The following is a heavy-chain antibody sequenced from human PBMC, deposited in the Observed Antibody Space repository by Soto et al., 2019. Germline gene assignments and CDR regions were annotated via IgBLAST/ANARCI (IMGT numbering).Heavy chain of an antibody. J-gene: IGHJ4*02. V-gene: IGHV2-5*02. CDR3: AHGSCSSADCYPNPYLDY. CDR2: IYWDDDE. D-gene: IGHD2-2*01. Sequence: SGPTLVNPTRTLRLTCTFSGFSLSTTAEGVGWIRQPPGKALEWLALIYWDDDERYSPSLKSRLTITKDTSKNQVVLTMTNVDPVDTATYYCAHGSCSSADCYPNPYLDYWGQGILVTVS. CDR1: GFSLSTTAEG.